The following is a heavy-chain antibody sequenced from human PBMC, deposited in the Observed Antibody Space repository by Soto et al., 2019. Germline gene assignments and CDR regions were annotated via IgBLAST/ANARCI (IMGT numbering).Heavy chain of an antibody. CDR1: GYTFTSYA. CDR2: INAGNGNT. J-gene: IGHJ4*02. Sequence: QVQLVQSGAEVKKPGASVKVSCKASGYTFTSYAMHWVRQAPGQRLEWMGWINAGNGNTKYSQKFQGRVTITRDTSKSTAYMELSSLRSEDTAVYYCARSIVVVTALDYWGQGTLVTVSS. CDR3: ARSIVVVTALDY. D-gene: IGHD2-21*02. V-gene: IGHV1-3*01.